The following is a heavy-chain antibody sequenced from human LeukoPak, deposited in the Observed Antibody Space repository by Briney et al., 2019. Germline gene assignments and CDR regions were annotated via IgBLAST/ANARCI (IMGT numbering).Heavy chain of an antibody. Sequence: GASVKVSCKASGYTFTGYYMHWVRQAPGQGLEWMGWINPNSGGTNYAQKFQGRVTMTRDTSISTAYMELSRLRSDDTAVYYWAREANDSSGYYPKHDAFDIWGQGTMVTVSS. D-gene: IGHD3-22*01. J-gene: IGHJ3*02. CDR1: GYTFTGYY. CDR3: AREANDSSGYYPKHDAFDI. CDR2: INPNSGGT. V-gene: IGHV1-2*02.